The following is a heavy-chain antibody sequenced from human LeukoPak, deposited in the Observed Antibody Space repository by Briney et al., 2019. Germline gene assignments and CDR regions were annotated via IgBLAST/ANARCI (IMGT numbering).Heavy chain of an antibody. CDR2: IYYSGST. CDR1: GGSISSYY. CDR3: ARGYSLGTAAAPDAFDI. V-gene: IGHV4-59*01. D-gene: IGHD5-18*01. J-gene: IGHJ3*02. Sequence: SETLSLTCTVSGGSISSYYWSWIRQPPGKGLEWMGYIYYSGSTNYNPSLKSRVTISVDTSKNQFSLKLSSVTAADTAVYYCARGYSLGTAAAPDAFDIWGQGTMVTVSS.